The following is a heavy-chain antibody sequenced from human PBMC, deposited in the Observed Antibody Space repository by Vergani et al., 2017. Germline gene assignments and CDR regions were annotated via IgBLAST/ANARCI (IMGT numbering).Heavy chain of an antibody. Sequence: QLQLQESGPGLVKPSETLSLTCTVSGGSISSSSYYWGWIRQPPGKGLEWIGSIYHSGSTYYNPSLKSRVTISVDTSKNQFSLKLSSVTAADTAVYYCARQGGYSYGFNFDYWGQGTLVTVSS. CDR2: IYHSGST. CDR1: GGSISSSSYY. J-gene: IGHJ4*02. CDR3: ARQGGYSYGFNFDY. V-gene: IGHV4-39*01. D-gene: IGHD5-18*01.